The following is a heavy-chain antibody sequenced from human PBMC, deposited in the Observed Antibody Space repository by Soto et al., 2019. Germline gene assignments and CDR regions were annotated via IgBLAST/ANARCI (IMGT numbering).Heavy chain of an antibody. D-gene: IGHD3-9*01. CDR2: INHSGST. CDR1: GGSFSGYY. J-gene: IGHJ4*02. V-gene: IGHV4-34*01. CDR3: ARDYDILTGPYYFDY. Sequence: PSETLSLTCAVYGGSFSGYYWSWIRQPPGKGLEWIGEINHSGSTNYNPSLKSRVTISVDTSKNQFSLKLSSVTAADTAVYYCARDYDILTGPYYFDYWGQGTLVTVSS.